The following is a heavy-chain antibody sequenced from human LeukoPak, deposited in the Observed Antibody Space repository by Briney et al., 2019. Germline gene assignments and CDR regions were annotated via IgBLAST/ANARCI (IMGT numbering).Heavy chain of an antibody. J-gene: IGHJ4*02. CDR3: ARGRRAVAGPVDY. V-gene: IGHV4-34*01. CDR1: GGSFSGYY. D-gene: IGHD6-19*01. Sequence: SENLSLNCAVYGGSFSGYYWSWIRQPPGKGLEWIGEINHSGSTNYNPSLKSRVTISVDTSKNQFSLKLSSVTAADTAVYYCARGRRAVAGPVDYWGQGTLVTVSS. CDR2: INHSGST.